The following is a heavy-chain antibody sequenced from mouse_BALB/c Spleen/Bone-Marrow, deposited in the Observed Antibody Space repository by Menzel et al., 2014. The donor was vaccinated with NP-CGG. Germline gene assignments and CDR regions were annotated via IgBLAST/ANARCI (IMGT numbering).Heavy chain of an antibody. CDR3: ARRGNWDGRAAMDY. CDR1: GFTFSSYG. D-gene: IGHD4-1*01. CDR2: INSGGVNT. Sequence: DVKLVESGGDLVKPGGPLKLSCAASGFTFSSYGMSWVRQTPDKRLEWVATINSGGVNTYYIDSVKGRFTISRDNAKNTLYLQMSSLKSEDTAVYHCARRGNWDGRAAMDYWGQGTSVTVSS. J-gene: IGHJ4*01. V-gene: IGHV5-6*02.